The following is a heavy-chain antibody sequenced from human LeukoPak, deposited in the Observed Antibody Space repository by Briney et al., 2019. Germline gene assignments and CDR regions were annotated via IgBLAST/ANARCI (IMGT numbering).Heavy chain of an antibody. CDR1: GVMLSDYW. CDR2: IKQDGSEK. D-gene: IGHD6-13*01. J-gene: IGHJ4*02. V-gene: IGHV3-7*01. Sequence: GGSLRLSCAASGVMLSDYWVTWVRQAPGKGLEWVANIKQDGSEKYYVDSVKGRFTISRDNARNSVHLQMNSLRAEDTGVYYCARDVYRGSSWYAFDYWGQGTLVTVSS. CDR3: ARDVYRGSSWYAFDY.